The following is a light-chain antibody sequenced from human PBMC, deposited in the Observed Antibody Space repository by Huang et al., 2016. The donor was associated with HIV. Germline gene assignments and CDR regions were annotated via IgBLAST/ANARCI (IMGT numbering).Light chain of an antibody. V-gene: IGKV3-11*01. J-gene: IGKJ3*01. Sequence: EIVLTQSPATLSLSPGERATLSCRASQSVSSYLVWYQQKPDQAPRLLIYDASNRATGVPARLSGSGSGTDFTLTISSLEPEDSAIYYCQQRSIWPPFTFGPGTKVEI. CDR3: QQRSIWPPFT. CDR1: QSVSSY. CDR2: DAS.